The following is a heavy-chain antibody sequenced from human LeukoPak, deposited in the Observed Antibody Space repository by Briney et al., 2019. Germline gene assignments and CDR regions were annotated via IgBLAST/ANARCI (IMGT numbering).Heavy chain of an antibody. CDR1: GFTFSSYS. Sequence: PGGSLRLSCAASGFTFSSYSMNWVRQAPGKGLEWVSSISSSSSYIYYADSVKGRFTISRDNARNSLYLQMNSLRAEDTAVYYCARETQTYYYDSSGYYPHKYWGQGTLVTVSS. CDR2: ISSSSSYI. V-gene: IGHV3-21*01. J-gene: IGHJ4*02. D-gene: IGHD3-22*01. CDR3: ARETQTYYYDSSGYYPHKY.